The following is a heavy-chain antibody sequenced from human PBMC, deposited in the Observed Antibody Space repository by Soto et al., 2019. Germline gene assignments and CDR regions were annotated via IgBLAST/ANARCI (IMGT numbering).Heavy chain of an antibody. Sequence: ASETLSLTCTVSGGSISSGGYYWSWIRQHPGKGLEWIGYIYYSGSTYYNPSLKSRVTISVDTSKNQFSLKLSSVTAADTAVYYCARERVGVVVTAVNWSDYWGQGTLVTVSS. CDR3: ARERVGVVVTAVNWSDY. D-gene: IGHD2-21*02. V-gene: IGHV4-31*03. CDR2: IYYSGST. J-gene: IGHJ4*02. CDR1: GGSISSGGYY.